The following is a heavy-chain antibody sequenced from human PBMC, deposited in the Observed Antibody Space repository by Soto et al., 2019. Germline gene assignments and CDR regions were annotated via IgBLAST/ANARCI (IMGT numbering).Heavy chain of an antibody. D-gene: IGHD2-21*01. Sequence: KQSLTLSLTCAISGDSVSSDSTTCNWIRQSPSRGLEWLGRTYYRSKWYNDYTAPVKSRITINPDTSKNQLSLQLNSVTPEDTAVYYCARSVVASPSRYFDYWGQGTLVTVSS. J-gene: IGHJ4*02. CDR1: GDSVSSDSTT. V-gene: IGHV6-1*01. CDR2: TYYRSKWYN. CDR3: ARSVVASPSRYFDY.